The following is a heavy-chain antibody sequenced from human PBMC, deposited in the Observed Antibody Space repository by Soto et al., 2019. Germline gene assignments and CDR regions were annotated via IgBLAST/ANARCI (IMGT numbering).Heavy chain of an antibody. CDR1: GYTFTSYG. V-gene: IGHV1-18*01. CDR2: ISAYNGNT. Sequence: QVQLVQSGAEVKKPGASVKVSCKASGYTFTSYGISWVRQAPGQGLEWMGWISAYNGNTNYAQKLQGRVTMITDTSTSTAHMELRSLRSDDTAVYYCASYSSGWYFDYWGQGTLVTVSS. D-gene: IGHD6-19*01. CDR3: ASYSSGWYFDY. J-gene: IGHJ4*02.